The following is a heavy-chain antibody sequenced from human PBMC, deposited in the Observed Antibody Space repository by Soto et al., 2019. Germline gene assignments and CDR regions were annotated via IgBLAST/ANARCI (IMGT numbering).Heavy chain of an antibody. J-gene: IGHJ4*02. D-gene: IGHD1-1*01. CDR3: ARELEECYFVY. Sequence: QVQLVESGGGVVQPGRSLRLSCAASGFTFSSYAMHWVRQAPGKGLEWVAVISYDGSNKYYADSVKGRFTISRDNSKNTLYLQMNSLRAEDTAVYYCARELEECYFVYWGQGTLVTVSS. V-gene: IGHV3-30-3*01. CDR2: ISYDGSNK. CDR1: GFTFSSYA.